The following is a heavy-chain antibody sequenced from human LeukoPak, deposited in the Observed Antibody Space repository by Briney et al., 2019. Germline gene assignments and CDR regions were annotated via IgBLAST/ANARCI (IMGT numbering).Heavy chain of an antibody. J-gene: IGHJ4*02. CDR1: GYTFTSYG. CDR3: ARNHPSLLSIAAAGTKNNFDY. CDR2: ISAYNGNT. D-gene: IGHD6-13*01. V-gene: IGHV1-18*01. Sequence: GASVKVSCKASGYTFTSYGISWVRQAPGQGLEWMGWISAYNGNTNYAQKLQGRVTMTTDTSTSTAYMELRSLRSDDTAVYYCARNHPSLLSIAAAGTKNNFDYWGQGTLVTVPS.